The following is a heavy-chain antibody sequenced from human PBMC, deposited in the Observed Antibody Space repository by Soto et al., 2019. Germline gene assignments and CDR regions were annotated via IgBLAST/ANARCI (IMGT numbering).Heavy chain of an antibody. CDR2: IYSSGTT. J-gene: IGHJ4*02. CDR1: GGSISGYY. Sequence: QVQLQESGPGLVKPSETLSLTCTVSGGSISGYYWSWIRQPPGKGLQWIGYIYSSGTTNYNPSLKSPVTRSVDTSKNQFSLNLSSVTAADTAVYYCARQRRDFDYWGQGSLVTVSS. V-gene: IGHV4-59*08. CDR3: ARQRRDFDY.